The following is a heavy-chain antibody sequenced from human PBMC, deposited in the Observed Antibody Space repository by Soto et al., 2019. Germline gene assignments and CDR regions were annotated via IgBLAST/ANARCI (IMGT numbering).Heavy chain of an antibody. CDR2: ISYDGSNK. V-gene: IGHV3-30*18. CDR3: AKDLIWFGEPTYYYGMDV. CDR1: GFTFSSYG. J-gene: IGHJ6*02. D-gene: IGHD3-10*01. Sequence: GGSLRLSCAASGFTFSSYGMHWVRQAPGKGLEWVAVISYDGSNKYYADSVKGRFTISRDNSKNTLYLQMNSLRAEDTAAYYCAKDLIWFGEPTYYYGMDVWGQGTTVTVSS.